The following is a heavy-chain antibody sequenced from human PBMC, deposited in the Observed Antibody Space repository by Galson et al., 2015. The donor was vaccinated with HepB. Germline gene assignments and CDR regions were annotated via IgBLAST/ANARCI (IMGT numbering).Heavy chain of an antibody. Sequence: SLRLSCAASGFTFSSYGMHWVRQAPGKGLEWVAVIWYDGSNKYYADSVKGRFTISRDNSKNTLYLQMNSLRAEDTAVYYCAREEMATILAPDYWGQGTLVTVSS. V-gene: IGHV3-33*08. CDR2: IWYDGSNK. CDR1: GFTFSSYG. D-gene: IGHD5-24*01. CDR3: AREEMATILAPDY. J-gene: IGHJ4*02.